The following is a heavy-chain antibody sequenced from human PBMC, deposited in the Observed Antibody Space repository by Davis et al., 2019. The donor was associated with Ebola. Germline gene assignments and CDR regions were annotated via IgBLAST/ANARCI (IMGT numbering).Heavy chain of an antibody. CDR3: AKDQYYGSGSYFDY. CDR1: GFTFSSYS. CDR2: ISSSSSTI. J-gene: IGHJ4*02. D-gene: IGHD3-10*01. Sequence: GESLKISCAASGFTFSSYSMNWVRQAPGKGLEWVSYISSSSSTIYYADSVKGRFTISRDNAKNSLYLQMNSLRDKDTAVYYCAKDQYYGSGSYFDYWGQGTLVTVSS. V-gene: IGHV3-48*02.